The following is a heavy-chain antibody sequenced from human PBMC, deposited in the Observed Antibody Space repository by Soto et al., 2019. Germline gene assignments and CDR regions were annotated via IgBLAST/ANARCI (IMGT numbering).Heavy chain of an antibody. CDR3: ARGRSAVGNYYFWSSHRNWFDP. Sequence: QVQLVQSGAVVKKPGSSVKVSCKASGGTFSNYGITWVRQAPGQGLEWMGKIIPKFNTTDYAQKFQGRVTFTADKSTTTVYLELISLRSEDTAVYFCARGRSAVGNYYFWSSHRNWFDPWGQGTQVSVSS. CDR2: IIPKFNTT. CDR1: GGTFSNYG. V-gene: IGHV1-69*06. D-gene: IGHD3-3*01. J-gene: IGHJ5*02.